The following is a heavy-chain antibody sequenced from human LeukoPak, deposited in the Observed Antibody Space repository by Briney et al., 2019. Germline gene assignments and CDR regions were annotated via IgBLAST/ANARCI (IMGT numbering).Heavy chain of an antibody. Sequence: PGGSLRLSCAASGFTFSTYSMNWVRQAPGKGLEWVSYISSSSSTIYYADSVKGRFTIPRDNAKNSLHLQMNSLRAEDTAVYYCARDRYGSGSYYYFDYWGQGTLVTVSS. CDR1: GFTFSTYS. V-gene: IGHV3-48*01. CDR2: ISSSSSTI. J-gene: IGHJ4*02. CDR3: ARDRYGSGSYYYFDY. D-gene: IGHD3-10*01.